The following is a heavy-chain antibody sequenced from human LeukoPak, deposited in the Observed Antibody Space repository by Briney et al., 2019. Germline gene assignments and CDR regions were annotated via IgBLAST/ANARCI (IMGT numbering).Heavy chain of an antibody. D-gene: IGHD6-13*01. V-gene: IGHV4-4*07. J-gene: IGHJ6*03. CDR2: IYTSGST. CDR3: ARAGGSSWSGGYYYYMDV. CDR1: GGSISSYY. Sequence: PSETLSLTCTVSGGSISSYYWSWIRQPAAKGLEWIGRIYTSGSTNYNPSLKSRVTMSVDTSKNQFSLQLRSVTAADTAVYYCARAGGSSWSGGYYYYMDVWGKGTTVTVSS.